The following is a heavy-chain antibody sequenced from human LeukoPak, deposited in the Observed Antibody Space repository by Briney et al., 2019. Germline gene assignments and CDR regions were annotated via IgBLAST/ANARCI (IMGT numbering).Heavy chain of an antibody. CDR3: ARARWDYGGNSSER. V-gene: IGHV4-61*02. CDR2: IYTSGST. Sequence: PSETLSLTCTVSGGSISSGSYYWSWIRQPAGKGLEWIGRIYTSGSTNYNPSLKSRVTISVDTSKNQFSLKLSSVTAADTAVYYCARARWDYGGNSSERWGQGTLVTVSS. CDR1: GGSISSGSYY. J-gene: IGHJ4*02. D-gene: IGHD4-23*01.